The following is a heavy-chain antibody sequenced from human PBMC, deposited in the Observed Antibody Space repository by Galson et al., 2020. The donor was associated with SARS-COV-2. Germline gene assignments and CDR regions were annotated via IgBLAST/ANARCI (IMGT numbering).Heavy chain of an antibody. CDR3: ARDQTTYYEFWSGYFYYFDY. CDR2: IRAYNGNT. Sequence: ASVKVSCKASGYTFLSYGISWVRQAPGQGLEWMGWIRAYNGNTNYAQKLQGRVTMTTDTSTSTAYMELRSLRSDDTAVYYCARDQTTYYEFWSGYFYYFDYWGQGTLVTVSS. J-gene: IGHJ4*02. V-gene: IGHV1-18*04. D-gene: IGHD3-3*01. CDR1: GYTFLSYG.